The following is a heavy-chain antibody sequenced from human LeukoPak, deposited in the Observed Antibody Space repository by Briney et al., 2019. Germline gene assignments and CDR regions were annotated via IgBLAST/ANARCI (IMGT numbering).Heavy chain of an antibody. D-gene: IGHD5-24*01. Sequence: ASVKVSCKASGYTFTSYDINWVRQATGQGLEWMGWMNPNSGNTGYAQKFQGRVTITADKSTSTAYMELSSLRSEDTAVYYCAGPVELSQTWGQGTLVTVSS. J-gene: IGHJ5*02. V-gene: IGHV1-8*01. CDR2: MNPNSGNT. CDR1: GYTFTSYD. CDR3: AGPVELSQT.